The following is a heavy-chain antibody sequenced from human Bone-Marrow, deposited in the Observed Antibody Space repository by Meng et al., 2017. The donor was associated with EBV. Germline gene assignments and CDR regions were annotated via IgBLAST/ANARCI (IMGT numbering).Heavy chain of an antibody. CDR1: DGSFRDYY. D-gene: IGHD3-10*01. V-gene: IGHV4-34*01. CDR3: ARGGMSHYYGSASHDY. CDR2: INHSGGT. Sequence: QGERQQWGAGLLTPSETLSLTCAVYDGSFRDYYWGWIRQPPGKGLEWIGEINHSGGTNYSPSLESRVTISVDTSKNQLSLKLISVTAADTAVYYCARGGMSHYYGSASHDYWGQGTLVTVSS. J-gene: IGHJ4*02.